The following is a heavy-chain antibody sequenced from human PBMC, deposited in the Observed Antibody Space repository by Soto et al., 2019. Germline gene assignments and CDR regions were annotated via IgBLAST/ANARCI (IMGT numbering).Heavy chain of an antibody. CDR3: ARVKGGPKTPWFDP. J-gene: IGHJ5*02. Sequence: GGSLRLSCAASGFTFSSYAMHWVRQAPGKGLEWVAVISYDGSNKYYADSVKGRFTISRDNSKNTLYLQMNSLRAEDTAVYYCARVKGGPKTPWFDPWGQGTLVTVSS. CDR1: GFTFSSYA. V-gene: IGHV3-30-3*01. CDR2: ISYDGSNK. D-gene: IGHD2-15*01.